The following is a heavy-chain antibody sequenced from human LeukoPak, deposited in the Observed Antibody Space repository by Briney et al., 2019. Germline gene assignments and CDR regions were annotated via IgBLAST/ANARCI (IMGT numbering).Heavy chain of an antibody. CDR1: GFTFRAYW. CDR3: ARGGVDHGYDV. CDR2: VDCDGTGT. Sequence: GGSLRLSCAASGFTFRAYWMHWVRQAPGKGLEWVSRVDCDGTGTIYADAVQGRFTISRDKVKNSVTLQIDSLRVEDTAVYYCARGGVDHGYDVWGQGTMVIVSS. V-gene: IGHV3-74*01. J-gene: IGHJ3*01. D-gene: IGHD2-15*01.